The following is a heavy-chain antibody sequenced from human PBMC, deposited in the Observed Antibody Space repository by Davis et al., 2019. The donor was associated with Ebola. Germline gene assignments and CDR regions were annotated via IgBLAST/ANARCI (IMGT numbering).Heavy chain of an antibody. Sequence: PGGSLRLSCAASGFTFSSYGMHWVRQAPGKGLEWVAFIRYDGSNKYYADSVKGRFTISRDNSKNTLYLQMNSLRAEDTAVYYCARLPAGTFHFDYWGQGTLVTVSS. J-gene: IGHJ4*02. CDR2: IRYDGSNK. CDR1: GFTFSSYG. D-gene: IGHD6-13*01. V-gene: IGHV3-30*02. CDR3: ARLPAGTFHFDY.